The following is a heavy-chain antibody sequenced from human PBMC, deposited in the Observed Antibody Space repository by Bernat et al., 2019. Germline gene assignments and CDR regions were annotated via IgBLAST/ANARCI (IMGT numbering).Heavy chain of an antibody. CDR3: AREYSSSSPFDY. D-gene: IGHD6-6*01. V-gene: IGHV3-30-3*01. CDR1: GFTFSSYA. J-gene: IGHJ4*02. CDR2: ISYDGSNK. Sequence: QVQLVESGGGVVQPGRSLRLSCVASGFTFSSYAMHWVRQAPGKGLEWVAVISYDGSNKYYADSVKGRFTISRDNSKNTLYLQMNSLRAEDTAVYYCAREYSSSSPFDYWGQGTLVTVSS.